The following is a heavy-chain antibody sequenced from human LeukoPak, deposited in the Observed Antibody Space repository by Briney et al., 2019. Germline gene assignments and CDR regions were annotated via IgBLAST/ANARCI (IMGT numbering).Heavy chain of an antibody. D-gene: IGHD5-18*01. CDR2: INPHGTEK. CDR3: ARDRVVDTAKIGKFYIYHMDV. V-gene: IGHV3-7*01. J-gene: IGHJ6*03. CDR1: GFSFGDNW. Sequence: PGGSLRLSCVASGFSFGDNWMGWVRQAPGKGLEWVANINPHGTEKYYADSLEGRFSVSRDNAKNSLFLQMNSLRAEDAAVYYCARDRVVDTAKIGKFYIYHMDVWGKGTTVTVSS.